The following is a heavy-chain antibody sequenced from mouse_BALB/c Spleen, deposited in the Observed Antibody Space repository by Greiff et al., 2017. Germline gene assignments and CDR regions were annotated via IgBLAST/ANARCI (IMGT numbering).Heavy chain of an antibody. J-gene: IGHJ2*01. D-gene: IGHD1-1*01. V-gene: IGHV5-9-4*01. Sequence: EVKLVESGGGLVKPGGSLKLSCAASGFTFSSYAMSWVRQSPEKRLEWVAAISSGGSYTYYPDTVTGRFTISRDNAKNTLYLEMSSLRSEDTAMYYCARASITTVVASYYFDYWGQGTTLTVSS. CDR2: ISSGGSYT. CDR3: ARASITTVVASYYFDY. CDR1: GFTFSSYA.